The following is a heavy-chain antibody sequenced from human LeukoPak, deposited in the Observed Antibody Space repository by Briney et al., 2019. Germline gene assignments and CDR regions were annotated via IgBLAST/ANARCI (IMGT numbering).Heavy chain of an antibody. CDR3: GRARRLTSDRDIDWAGI. V-gene: IGHV1-69*05. CDR2: IIPIFGTA. CDR1: GGTFSSYA. Sequence: SVKVSCKASGGTFSSYAISWVRQAPGQGLEWMGGIIPIFGTANYAQKFQGRVTITTDESTSTAYMELSSLRSEDKAVNCCGRARRLTSDRDIDWAGIWGQGTLDTVSS. D-gene: IGHD5-24*01. J-gene: IGHJ4*02.